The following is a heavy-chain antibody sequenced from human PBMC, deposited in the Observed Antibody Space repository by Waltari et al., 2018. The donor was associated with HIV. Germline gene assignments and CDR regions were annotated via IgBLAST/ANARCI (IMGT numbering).Heavy chain of an antibody. D-gene: IGHD6-6*01. CDR1: GFTFSHFA. Sequence: QVQLVESGGGVVQPGTSLTLPCAVSGFTFSHFAIHWVRQSTGKGLEWLAVFWSDGAEISYADSVKGRFTVSKDSSQKTLYLHLTSLRAEDTALYYCARGYSSSRWIPLYHWGRGTLVTVSS. V-gene: IGHV3-33*01. CDR2: FWSDGAEI. J-gene: IGHJ4*02. CDR3: ARGYSSSRWIPLYH.